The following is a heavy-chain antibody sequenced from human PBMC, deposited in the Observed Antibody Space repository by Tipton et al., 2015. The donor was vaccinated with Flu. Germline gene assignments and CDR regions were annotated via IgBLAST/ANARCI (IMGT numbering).Heavy chain of an antibody. CDR3: ASDREPCSGGSCSPHYGMDV. D-gene: IGHD2-15*01. CDR1: GFTFSSYE. Sequence: SLRLSCAASGFTFSSYEMNWVRQAPGKGLEWVSYISSSGSTIYYADSVKGRFTISRDNAKNSLYLQMNSLRAEDTAVYYCASDREPCSGGSCSPHYGMDVWGQGTTVTVSS. V-gene: IGHV3-48*03. J-gene: IGHJ6*02. CDR2: ISSSGSTI.